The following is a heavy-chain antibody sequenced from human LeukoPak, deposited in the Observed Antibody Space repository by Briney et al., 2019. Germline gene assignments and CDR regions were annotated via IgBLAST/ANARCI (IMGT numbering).Heavy chain of an antibody. CDR1: GGSFSGYY. CDR2: INHSGST. J-gene: IGHJ5*02. V-gene: IGHV4-34*01. CDR3: ARRRIRLFKAAAPFDP. D-gene: IGHD6-13*01. Sequence: KPSETLSLTCAVYGGSFSGYYWSWIRQPPGKGLEWIGEINHSGSTNYNPSLKSRVTISVDTSKNQFSLKLSSVTAADTAVYYCARRRIRLFKAAAPFDPWGQGTLVTVSS.